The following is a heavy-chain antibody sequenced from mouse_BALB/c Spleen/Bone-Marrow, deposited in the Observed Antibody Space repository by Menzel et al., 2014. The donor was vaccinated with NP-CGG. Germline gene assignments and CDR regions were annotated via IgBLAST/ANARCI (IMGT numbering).Heavy chain of an antibody. D-gene: IGHD1-1*01. Sequence: QLQQSGPGLVKPSQSLSLTCSVTGFSITSGYYWNWVRQFPGNKLEWMGYISYDGSNNYNPSLKNRISITRDTSKNRFFLKLNSVTTEDTATYYCAREGGSRAYWGQGTLVTVSA. CDR2: ISYDGSN. CDR3: AREGGSRAY. J-gene: IGHJ3*01. CDR1: GFSITSGYY. V-gene: IGHV3-6*02.